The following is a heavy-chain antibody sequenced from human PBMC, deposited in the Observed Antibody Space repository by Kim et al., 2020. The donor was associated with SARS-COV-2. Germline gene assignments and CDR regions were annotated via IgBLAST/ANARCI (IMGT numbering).Heavy chain of an antibody. J-gene: IGHJ6*02. V-gene: IGHV3-9*01. D-gene: IGHD2-8*01. CDR3: AKGRNVFYYYYAMEV. Sequence: GGSLRLSCEASGFNLGDYAMHWVRQSPGKGLEWVAGISWNSGTIGYGDSAKGRFTVSRDNAKNSLYLQMDSLRPEDTAMYYCAKGRNVFYYYYAMEVWGQGTTFSVSS. CDR2: ISWNSGTI. CDR1: GFNLGDYA.